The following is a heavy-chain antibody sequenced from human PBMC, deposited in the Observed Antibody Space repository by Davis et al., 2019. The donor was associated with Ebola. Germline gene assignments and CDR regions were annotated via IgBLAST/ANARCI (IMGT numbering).Heavy chain of an antibody. CDR3: ARLRGSLYLHY. Sequence: SETLSLTCTVSGGSISSYYWSWIRQPPGKGLEWIGYIYHSGSTKYNPSLKSRVTISVDTSKKQFSLKLSSVTAADTAVYYCARLRGSLYLHYWGQGTLVSVSS. J-gene: IGHJ4*02. V-gene: IGHV4-59*01. CDR2: IYHSGST. CDR1: GGSISSYY. D-gene: IGHD1-1*01.